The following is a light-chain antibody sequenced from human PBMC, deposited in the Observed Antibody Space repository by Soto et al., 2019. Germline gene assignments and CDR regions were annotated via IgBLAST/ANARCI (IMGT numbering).Light chain of an antibody. CDR2: QDD. CDR3: QAWDGTTVV. V-gene: IGLV3-1*01. CDR1: KLGDKF. Sequence: SYELTQPPSVSASPGQTASITCSGNKLGDKFASWYQQRPGQSPLLVIYQDDKRPSGIPERFSGSNSGNTATLTIRGTQSTDEADYYCQAWDGTTVVFGGGTKPTVL. J-gene: IGLJ2*01.